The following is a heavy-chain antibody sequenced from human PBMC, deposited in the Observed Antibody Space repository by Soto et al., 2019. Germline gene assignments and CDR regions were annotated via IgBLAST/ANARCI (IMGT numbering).Heavy chain of an antibody. D-gene: IGHD6-6*01. J-gene: IGHJ4*02. CDR3: ARASSSSSAADY. CDR1: GGSFSGYY. CDR2: IYDSESA. V-gene: IGHV4-31*11. Sequence: SETLSLTCAVYGGSFSGYYWTWIRHHPGKGLEWIGYIYDSESAYYNPSLKSRVTISMDTSKNHFAMKLSSVTAADTAVYYCARASSSSSAADYWGQGTLVTVSS.